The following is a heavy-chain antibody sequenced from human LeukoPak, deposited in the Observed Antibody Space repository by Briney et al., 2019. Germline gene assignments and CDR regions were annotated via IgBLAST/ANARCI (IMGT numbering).Heavy chain of an antibody. D-gene: IGHD3-10*01. V-gene: IGHV3-48*03. J-gene: IGHJ5*02. CDR3: MTYYYGSGSGGAWFDP. CDR1: GYTFSSYE. CDR2: ISSSGSTI. Sequence: PGGSLRLSCAASGYTFSSYEMNWVRQAPGKGLEWVSYISSSGSTIYYADSVKGRFTISRVNAKNSLYLQMNSLRAEDTAVYYCMTYYYGSGSGGAWFDPWGRGTLVTVSS.